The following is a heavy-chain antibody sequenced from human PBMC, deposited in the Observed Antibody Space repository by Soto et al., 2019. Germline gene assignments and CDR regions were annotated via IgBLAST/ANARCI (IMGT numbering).Heavy chain of an antibody. CDR3: AKCLEVRHCTNGIWHRFQY. CDR1: GFTFGNYA. Sequence: EVQLLESGGTLVQPGGSLRLSCAGSGFTFGNYAMSWVRQAPGKGLEWVSNIGGGGGDTYYADSVKGRFTISRDNSKNTLYLQMNSLRAEDTAVYDCAKCLEVRHCTNGIWHRFQYWGQGTLVTVSS. J-gene: IGHJ1*01. V-gene: IGHV3-23*01. D-gene: IGHD2-8*01. CDR2: IGGGGGDT.